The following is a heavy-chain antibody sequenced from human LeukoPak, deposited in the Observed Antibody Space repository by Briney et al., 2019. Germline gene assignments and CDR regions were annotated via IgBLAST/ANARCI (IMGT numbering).Heavy chain of an antibody. V-gene: IGHV4-34*01. CDR2: INHSGST. CDR1: GGSFSGYY. CDR3: ARGLRNYYGSGSYFEPFDY. D-gene: IGHD3-10*01. Sequence: PSXTLSLXCAVYGGSFSGYYWSWVRQPPGKGLEWIGEINHSGSTNYNPSLKSRVTISVDTSKNQFSLKLSSVTAADTAVYYCARGLRNYYGSGSYFEPFDYWGQGTLVTVSS. J-gene: IGHJ4*02.